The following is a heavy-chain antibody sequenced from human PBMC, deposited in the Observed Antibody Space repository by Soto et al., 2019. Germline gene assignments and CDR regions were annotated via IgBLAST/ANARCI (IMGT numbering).Heavy chain of an antibody. J-gene: IGHJ4*02. V-gene: IGHV3-30*18. D-gene: IGHD6-13*01. Sequence: QVQLVESGGGVVQPGRSLRLACTPSGFTFSSYAMQWVRQAPGKGLEWVGVISSDGGNKYYGDFVKGRFTISRDNSKNILYLQMNSLRAEDTAVYYCAKDAAAAGTFDYWGQGTLVNVSS. CDR2: ISSDGGNK. CDR1: GFTFSSYA. CDR3: AKDAAAAGTFDY.